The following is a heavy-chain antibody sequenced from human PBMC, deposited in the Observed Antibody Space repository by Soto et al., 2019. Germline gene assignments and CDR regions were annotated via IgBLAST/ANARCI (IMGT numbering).Heavy chain of an antibody. CDR3: AAEVVVDPPARV. CDR1: GFTFSSYS. CDR2: ISSSSSYI. Sequence: GGSLRLSCAASGFTFSSYSMNWVRQAPGKGLEWVSSISSSSSYIYYADSVKGRFTISRDNAKNSLYLQMNSLRAEDTAVYYCAAEVVVDPPARVWGQGTTVTVSS. D-gene: IGHD3-22*01. V-gene: IGHV3-21*01. J-gene: IGHJ6*02.